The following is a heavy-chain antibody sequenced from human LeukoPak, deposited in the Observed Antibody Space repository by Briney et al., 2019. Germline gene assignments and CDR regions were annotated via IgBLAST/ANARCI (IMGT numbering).Heavy chain of an antibody. Sequence: SETLSLTCTVSGGSISNYYWSWIRQPPGKGLEWIGDIYYSGSPNYNPSLKSRVTISVDTSKNQFSLKLSSVTAADTAVYYCARAGIAAAGNRWFDPWGQGTLLTVSS. CDR1: GGSISNYY. V-gene: IGHV4-59*01. D-gene: IGHD6-13*01. J-gene: IGHJ5*02. CDR3: ARAGIAAAGNRWFDP. CDR2: IYYSGSP.